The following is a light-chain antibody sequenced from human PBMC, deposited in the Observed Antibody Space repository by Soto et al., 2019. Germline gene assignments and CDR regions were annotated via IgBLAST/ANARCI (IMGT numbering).Light chain of an antibody. CDR1: SSDVGSNNR. CDR3: SSYTTSNTYG. CDR2: DVT. Sequence: QSVLTQPPSVSGSPGQSVAISCTGSSSDVGSNNRVSWYHQPPGTAPKLIIYDVTNRPSGVLDRFSGSKSGNTASLTISGLQAEDEADYYCSSYTTSNTYGFGTGTKVTVL. V-gene: IGLV2-18*02. J-gene: IGLJ1*01.